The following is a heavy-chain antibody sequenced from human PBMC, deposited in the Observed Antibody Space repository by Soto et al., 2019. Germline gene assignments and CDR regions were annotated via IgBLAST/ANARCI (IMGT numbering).Heavy chain of an antibody. J-gene: IGHJ6*02. CDR1: GFTFSSYA. Sequence: GGSLRLSCAASGFTFSSYAMSWVRQAPGKGLEWVSAISGSGGSTYYADSVKGRFTISRDNSKNTLYLQMNSLRAEDTAVYYCAKLGPSSGWMKEHYYYYGMDVWGQGTTVTVSS. CDR3: AKLGPSSGWMKEHYYYYGMDV. V-gene: IGHV3-23*01. CDR2: ISGSGGST. D-gene: IGHD6-19*01.